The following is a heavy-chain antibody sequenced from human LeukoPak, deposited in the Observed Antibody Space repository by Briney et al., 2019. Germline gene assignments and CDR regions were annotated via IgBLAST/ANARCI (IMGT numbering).Heavy chain of an antibody. CDR2: ISAYNGNT. CDR1: GYTFTSYG. D-gene: IGHD2-2*01. CDR3: ARDTHCSSTSCYSAWFDP. Sequence: ASVKVSGKASGYTFTSYGISWVRQAPGQGLEWMGWISAYNGNTNYAQKLKGRVTMTTDTYTSTAYMELRSLRSDDTAVYYCARDTHCSSTSCYSAWFDPWGQGTLVTVSS. V-gene: IGHV1-18*04. J-gene: IGHJ5*02.